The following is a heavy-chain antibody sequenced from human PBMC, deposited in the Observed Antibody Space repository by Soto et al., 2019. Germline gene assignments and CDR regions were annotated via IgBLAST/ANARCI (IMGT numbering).Heavy chain of an antibody. J-gene: IGHJ6*03. V-gene: IGHV3-23*01. CDR2: ISGSGGST. CDR1: GFTFSSYA. CDR3: AKGAGYCSSTSCYAEISFCYYYYMVL. D-gene: IGHD2-2*01. Sequence: GGSLRLSCAASGFTFSSYATSWVRQAPEKGLEWVSAISGSGGSTYYADSVKGRFTISRDNSKNTLYLQMNSLRAEDTAVYYCAKGAGYCSSTSCYAEISFCYYYYMVLSGKGSRVSVS.